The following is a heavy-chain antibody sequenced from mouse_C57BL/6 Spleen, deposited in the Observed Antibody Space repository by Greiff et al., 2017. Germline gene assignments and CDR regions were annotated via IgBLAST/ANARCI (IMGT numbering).Heavy chain of an antibody. D-gene: IGHD2-3*01. Sequence: EVKLMESGAELVKPGASVKLSCTASGFNIKDYYMHWVKQRTEQGLEWIGRIDPEDGETKYAPKFQGKATITADTSSNTAYLQLSSLTSEDTAVYYCASPSDGYYEYWYFDVWGTGTTVTVSS. J-gene: IGHJ1*03. V-gene: IGHV14-2*01. CDR2: IDPEDGET. CDR3: ASPSDGYYEYWYFDV. CDR1: GFNIKDYY.